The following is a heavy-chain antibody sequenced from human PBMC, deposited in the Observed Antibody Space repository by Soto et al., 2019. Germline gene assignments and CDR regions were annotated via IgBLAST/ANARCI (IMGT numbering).Heavy chain of an antibody. CDR2: ISGTGVSK. Sequence: EVQLLESGGGLVQPGGSLRLSCAASGFTFRNYAMIWVRQAPGMGLEWVSGISGTGVSKYYADSVKGRFTISRDNSRNTLYLQMDGLRADDTAVYYCANQWTSTYFHHWGQGTLVTVSS. D-gene: IGHD6-19*01. J-gene: IGHJ1*01. V-gene: IGHV3-23*01. CDR1: GFTFRNYA. CDR3: ANQWTSTYFHH.